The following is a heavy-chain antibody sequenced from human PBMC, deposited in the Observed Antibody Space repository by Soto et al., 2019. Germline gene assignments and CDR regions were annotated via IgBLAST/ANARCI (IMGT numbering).Heavy chain of an antibody. D-gene: IGHD6-19*01. CDR2: ISSSSSYI. V-gene: IGHV3-21*01. J-gene: IGHJ4*02. CDR3: AKDSATLAVAGTRRDY. CDR1: GFTFSSYS. Sequence: EVQLVESGGGLVKPGGSLRISCAASGFTFSSYSMNWVRQAPGKGLEWVSSISSSSSYIYYADSVKGRFTISRDNAKNSLYLQMNSLRVEDTAVYFCAKDSATLAVAGTRRDYWGQGTLVTVSS.